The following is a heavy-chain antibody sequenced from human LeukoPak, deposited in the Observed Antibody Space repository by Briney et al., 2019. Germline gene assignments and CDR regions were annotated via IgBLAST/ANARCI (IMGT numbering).Heavy chain of an antibody. CDR1: GFTLSSYA. CDR3: AKQSAGSAAWYSLHYDF. V-gene: IGHV3-23*01. J-gene: IGHJ4*02. Sequence: GGSLRLSCGASGFTLSSYAMTWVRQAPGGGLEGVSSVDGGGGGTYYADSVKGRFTISRDNSKDTLYLQMNGLRAEDTVVYFCAKQSAGSAAWYSLHYDFWGQGTLVTVSS. D-gene: IGHD6-13*01. CDR2: VDGGGGGT.